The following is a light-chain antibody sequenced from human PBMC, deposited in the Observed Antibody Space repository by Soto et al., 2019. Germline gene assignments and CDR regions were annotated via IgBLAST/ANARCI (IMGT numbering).Light chain of an antibody. CDR3: ALYMGSGIWV. Sequence: QAVVTQEPSFSVSPGRTVTLTCGLSSSSVSTNYYPSWYQQNPGQAPRTLIYSTNTRSSGVPDRFSGSIPGNKAALTVSGAQADDEADYYCALYMGSGIWVFGGGTKLTVL. J-gene: IGLJ3*02. CDR2: STN. CDR1: SSSVSTNYY. V-gene: IGLV8-61*01.